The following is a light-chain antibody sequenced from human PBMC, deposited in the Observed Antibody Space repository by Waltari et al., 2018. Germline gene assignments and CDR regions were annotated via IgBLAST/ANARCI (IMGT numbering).Light chain of an antibody. CDR2: WAS. CDR1: QSVLYSSNNKNY. V-gene: IGKV4-1*01. CDR3: QQYYSTPRAT. Sequence: DIVMTQSQDSLAVSLGERATINCTSSQSVLYSSNNKNYLAWYQQKPGQPPKLLIYWASTRESGVPDRFSGSGSGTDFTLTISSLQAEDVAVYYCQQYYSTPRATFGGGTKVEIK. J-gene: IGKJ4*01.